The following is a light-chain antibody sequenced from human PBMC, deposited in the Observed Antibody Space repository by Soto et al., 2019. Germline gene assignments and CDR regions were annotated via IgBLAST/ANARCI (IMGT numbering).Light chain of an antibody. Sequence: EIVLTQSPGTRSLYPGERATLSCRASQSVSRSDLAWYQQKPGQAPRLRIYGASTRATGIPDSLSGSGSGTDLALTISRLEPEDFAVYYCQQYDSSPYTFGQGTKLEIK. CDR1: QSVSRSD. CDR3: QQYDSSPYT. V-gene: IGKV3-20*01. CDR2: GAS. J-gene: IGKJ2*01.